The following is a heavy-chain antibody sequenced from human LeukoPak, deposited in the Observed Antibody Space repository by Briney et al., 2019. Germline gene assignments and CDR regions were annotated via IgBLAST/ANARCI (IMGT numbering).Heavy chain of an antibody. CDR3: ARLEGDLAGATFAFVGFDP. V-gene: IGHV4-59*08. J-gene: IGHJ5*02. D-gene: IGHD1-26*01. Sequence: SETLSLTCTVSGGSISSYYWSWIRQPPGKGLEWIGYIYYSGSTDYNPSLKSRVTISVDTSKNQFSLKLSSVTAADTAVYYCARLEGDLAGATFAFVGFDPWGQGTLVTVSS. CDR2: IYYSGST. CDR1: GGSISSYY.